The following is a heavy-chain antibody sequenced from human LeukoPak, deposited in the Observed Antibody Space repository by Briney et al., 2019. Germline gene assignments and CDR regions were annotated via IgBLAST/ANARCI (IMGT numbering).Heavy chain of an antibody. Sequence: KDGESLKISCKDLGDTFSSTWIGWVRQVPGKGLEWMGIIFPRDADTRYSPSFQGQVTISADKSISTAYLQWSSLKASDTAMYYCARRATGYMDVWGKGTTVTVSS. CDR1: GDTFSSTW. V-gene: IGHV5-51*01. D-gene: IGHD5-12*01. CDR2: IFPRDADT. J-gene: IGHJ6*03. CDR3: ARRATGYMDV.